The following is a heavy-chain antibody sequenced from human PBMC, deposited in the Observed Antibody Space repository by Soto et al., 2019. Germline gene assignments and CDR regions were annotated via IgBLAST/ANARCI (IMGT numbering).Heavy chain of an antibody. CDR1: GFTFSSYG. J-gene: IGHJ3*02. CDR3: AKAGDSSGYYANDAFDI. D-gene: IGHD3-22*01. Sequence: GGSLRLSCAASGFTFSSYGMHWVRQAPGKGLEWVAVISYDGSNKYYADSVKGRFTISRDNSKNTLYLQMNSLRAEDTAVYYCAKAGDSSGYYANDAFDIWGQGTMVTVSS. V-gene: IGHV3-30*18. CDR2: ISYDGSNK.